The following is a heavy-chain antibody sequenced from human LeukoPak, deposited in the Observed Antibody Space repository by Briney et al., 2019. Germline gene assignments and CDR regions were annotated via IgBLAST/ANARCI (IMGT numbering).Heavy chain of an antibody. CDR1: GFTFSTYA. V-gene: IGHV3-23*01. CDR2: ISGSGGST. CDR3: AMGIAAAASRSENWFDP. Sequence: GGSLRLSCAASGFTFSTYAMSWVRHAPGKGLEWVSAISGSGGSTYYADSVKGRFTISRDNSKNTLYLQMNSLRAEDTAVYYCAMGIAAAASRSENWFDPWGQGTLVTVSS. J-gene: IGHJ5*02. D-gene: IGHD6-13*01.